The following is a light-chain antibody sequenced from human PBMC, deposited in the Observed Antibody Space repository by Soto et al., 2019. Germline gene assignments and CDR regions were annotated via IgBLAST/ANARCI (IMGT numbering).Light chain of an antibody. CDR2: AAS. V-gene: IGKV1-27*01. CDR3: QKYNSAPWT. Sequence: DIQMTQSPSSLSASVGDRVTITCRASQGISNYLAWYQQKPGKVPKLLIYAASTLQSGVPSRFSGSGSGTDFILTISSLQPEDVAIYYCQKYNSAPWTFGKGRKVEIK. CDR1: QGISNY. J-gene: IGKJ1*01.